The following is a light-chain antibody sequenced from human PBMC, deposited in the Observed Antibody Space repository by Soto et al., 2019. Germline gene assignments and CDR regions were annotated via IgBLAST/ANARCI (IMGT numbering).Light chain of an antibody. Sequence: EIVLTQSPGTLSLSPGERATLSCRASQSVSSSYLAWYQQKPGQAPRLLIYGASSRATGIPDRFSGSGSGTDFTLTNSRLEPEDFAVYYCQQYGRTFGQGT. CDR2: GAS. V-gene: IGKV3-20*01. J-gene: IGKJ1*01. CDR1: QSVSSSY. CDR3: QQYGRT.